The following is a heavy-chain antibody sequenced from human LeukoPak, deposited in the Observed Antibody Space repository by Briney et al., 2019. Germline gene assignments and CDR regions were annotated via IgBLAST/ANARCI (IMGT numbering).Heavy chain of an antibody. Sequence: PGGSLRLSCAASGFTVSSNYMSWVRPAPGKGLEWVSAISGSGGSTYHADSVKGRFTISRDNSENMLYLQMNSLRAEDTALYYCAKGVGEQRLNSYFDYWGQGTLVTVSS. J-gene: IGHJ4*02. D-gene: IGHD1-26*01. CDR1: GFTVSSNY. CDR2: ISGSGGST. CDR3: AKGVGEQRLNSYFDY. V-gene: IGHV3-23*01.